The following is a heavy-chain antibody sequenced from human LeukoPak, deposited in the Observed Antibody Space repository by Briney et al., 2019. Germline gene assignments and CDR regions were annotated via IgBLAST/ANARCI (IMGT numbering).Heavy chain of an antibody. CDR1: GFTFSNYW. D-gene: IGHD1-26*01. CDR2: IKQDGSEI. CDR3: VRDRGRASVDY. Sequence: GGSLRLSCAAPGFTFSNYWMGWVRQAPGKGLEWVANIKQDGSEIYYVDSVKGRFTISRDNAKNSLYLQMNSLRAEDTAVYYCVRDRGRASVDYWGQGTLVTVSS. V-gene: IGHV3-7*01. J-gene: IGHJ4*02.